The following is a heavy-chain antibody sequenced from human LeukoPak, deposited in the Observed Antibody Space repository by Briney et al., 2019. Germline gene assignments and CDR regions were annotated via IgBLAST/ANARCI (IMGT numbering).Heavy chain of an antibody. CDR3: ARVAGGYSSSWYFVD. Sequence: ASVKVSCKASGYTFTSFGISWVRQAPGQGLEWMGWISAYSGNTNYAQKLQDRITMTTDTSTSTAYMELRSLRSDDTAVYYCARVAGGYSSSWYFVDWGQGTLVTVSS. D-gene: IGHD6-13*01. CDR2: ISAYSGNT. J-gene: IGHJ4*02. CDR1: GYTFTSFG. V-gene: IGHV1-18*01.